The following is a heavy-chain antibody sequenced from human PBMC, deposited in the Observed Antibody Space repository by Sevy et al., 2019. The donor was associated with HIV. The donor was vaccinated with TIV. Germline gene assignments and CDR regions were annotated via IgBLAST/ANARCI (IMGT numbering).Heavy chain of an antibody. CDR1: GFTFSNFW. D-gene: IGHD1-20*01. CDR2: INQDGSKK. V-gene: IGHV3-7*01. J-gene: IGHJ4*02. CDR3: AREQITVSKPDYFDS. Sequence: GGSLRLSCAASGFTFSNFWMSWVRQAPGKGLECVANINQDGSKKYYLDSVKGRFIVSRDNAKNSLYLQMNSLRVEDSAVYYCAREQITVSKPDYFDSWGQGTLVTVSS.